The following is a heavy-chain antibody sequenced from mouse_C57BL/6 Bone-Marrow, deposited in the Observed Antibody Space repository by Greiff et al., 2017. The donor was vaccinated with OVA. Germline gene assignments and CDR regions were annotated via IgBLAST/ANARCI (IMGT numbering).Heavy chain of an antibody. CDR2: ISDGGSYT. D-gene: IGHD2-4*01. J-gene: IGHJ2*01. CDR1: GFTFSSYA. V-gene: IGHV5-4*03. CDR3: ARWYDYDGEFYY. Sequence: EVKLVESGGGLVKPGGSLKLSCAASGFTFSSYAMSWVRQTPEKRLEWVATISDGGSYTYYPDNVKGRFTISRDNAKNNLYLQMSHLKSEDTAMYYCARWYDYDGEFYYWGQGTTLTVSS.